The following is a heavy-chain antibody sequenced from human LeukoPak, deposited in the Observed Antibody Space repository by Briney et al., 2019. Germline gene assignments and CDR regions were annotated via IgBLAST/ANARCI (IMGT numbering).Heavy chain of an antibody. V-gene: IGHV3-53*01. CDR2: IYSGGST. CDR3: ARDAPSSIVGATWPRGVY. J-gene: IGHJ4*02. CDR1: GFTVSSNY. D-gene: IGHD1-26*01. Sequence: PGGSLRLSCAASGFTVSSNYMSWVRQAPGKGLEWVSVIYSGGSTYYADSVKGRFTISRDNSKNTLYLQMNSLRAEDTAVYYCARDAPSSIVGATWPRGVYWGQGTLVTVSS.